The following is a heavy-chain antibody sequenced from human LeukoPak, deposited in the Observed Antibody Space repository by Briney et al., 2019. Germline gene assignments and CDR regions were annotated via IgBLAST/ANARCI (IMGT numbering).Heavy chain of an antibody. Sequence: SGGSLRLSCAASGFIFSSYVMHWVRQAPGKGLEWVAVISHDGSSAYYAESVKGRFTTSRDNTKNTLYLQMNSLRAEDTAVYYCVRDKSGSSSWWAPGNYWGQGTLVTVSS. CDR2: ISHDGSSA. J-gene: IGHJ4*02. CDR3: VRDKSGSSSWWAPGNY. D-gene: IGHD6-13*01. V-gene: IGHV3-30-3*01. CDR1: GFIFSSYV.